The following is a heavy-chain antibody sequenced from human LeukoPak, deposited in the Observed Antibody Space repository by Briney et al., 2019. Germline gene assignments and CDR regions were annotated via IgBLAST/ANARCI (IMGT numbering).Heavy chain of an antibody. CDR1: GYTFTNYY. J-gene: IGHJ6*02. CDR3: VRDLVTTGPYGMDV. D-gene: IGHD4-17*01. V-gene: IGHV1-2*02. Sequence: ASVKVSCKASGYTFTNYYIHWVRQAPGHGLEWMGAINPSSGGTNSAQKFQGRVSMTRDTSISTAYMEVSRLRSDDTAVFYCVRDLVTTGPYGMDVWGQGTTVTVS. CDR2: INPSSGGT.